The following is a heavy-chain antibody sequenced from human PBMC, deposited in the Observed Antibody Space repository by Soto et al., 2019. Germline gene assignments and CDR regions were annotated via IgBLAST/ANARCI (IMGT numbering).Heavy chain of an antibody. V-gene: IGHV4-34*01. CDR2: INHSGST. D-gene: IGHD2-15*01. Sequence: SETLSLTCAVYGGSFSGYYWSWIRQPPGKGQEWIGEINHSGSTNYNPSLKSRVTISVDTSKNQFSLKLSSVTAADTAVYYCAIADIGYCSGGSCYLDYLGQGTLVTVSS. CDR1: GGSFSGYY. J-gene: IGHJ4*02. CDR3: AIADIGYCSGGSCYLDY.